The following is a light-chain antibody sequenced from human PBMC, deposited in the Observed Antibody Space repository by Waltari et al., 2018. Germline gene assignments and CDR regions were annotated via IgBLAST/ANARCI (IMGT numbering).Light chain of an antibody. CDR1: SSDVGGYEF. CDR2: DVN. J-gene: IGLJ2*01. V-gene: IGLV2-11*01. CDR3: CSYAGADTSVI. Sequence: QSALTQPRSVSGSPGQSVTISCTGTSSDVGGYEFVSWYQQYPGKAPKLIIYDVNKRPPGVPYRFSGSKSGNTASLTISGLLNEDEADYYCCSYAGADTSVIFGGGTTLTVL.